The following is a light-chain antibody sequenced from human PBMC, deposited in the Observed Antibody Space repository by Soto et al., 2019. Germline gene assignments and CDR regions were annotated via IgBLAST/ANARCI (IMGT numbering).Light chain of an antibody. CDR3: SSYTSSSTLI. J-gene: IGLJ2*01. CDR2: DVS. Sequence: QSVLTQPASVSGSPGQSITISCTGTSSDVGAYNYVSWYQQHPGKVPKLMIYDVSNRPSGVSNRFSASKSGNTASLTISGLQPEDEADYYCSSYTSSSTLIFGGGTKLTVL. CDR1: SSDVGAYNY. V-gene: IGLV2-14*01.